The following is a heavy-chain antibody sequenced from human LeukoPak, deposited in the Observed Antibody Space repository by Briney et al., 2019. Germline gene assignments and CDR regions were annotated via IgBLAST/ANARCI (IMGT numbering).Heavy chain of an antibody. CDR2: ITSSGRYI. D-gene: IGHD6-19*01. J-gene: IGHJ5*02. Sequence: PGGSLRLSCAASGFTFSSYSMNWVRQAPGKGLEWVSSITSSGRYIYYADSVKGRFTISRDNAKNSLYLQMNSLRAEDTAVYYCAREGGQQWLINWFDPWGQGTLVTVSS. V-gene: IGHV3-21*01. CDR3: AREGGQQWLINWFDP. CDR1: GFTFSSYS.